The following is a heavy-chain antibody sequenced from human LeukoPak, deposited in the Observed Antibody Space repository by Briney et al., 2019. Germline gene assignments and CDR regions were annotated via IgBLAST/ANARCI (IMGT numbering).Heavy chain of an antibody. CDR2: ITSSTKTL. J-gene: IGHJ6*02. V-gene: IGHV3-48*02. Sequence: GGSLRLSCAASGFTFSTSGLGWVRQAPGKGLEWLSYITSSTKTLYMDSVQGRFTISRDNAKNSLYLQMDSLREEDTAVYYCARVIISTKYYSGLDVWGQGTTVTVSS. D-gene: IGHD2/OR15-2a*01. CDR1: GFTFSTSG. CDR3: ARVIISTKYYSGLDV.